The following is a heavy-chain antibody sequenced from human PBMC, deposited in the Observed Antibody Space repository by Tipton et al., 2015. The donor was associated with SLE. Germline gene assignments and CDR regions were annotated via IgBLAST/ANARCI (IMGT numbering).Heavy chain of an antibody. Sequence: LRLSCTVSGGSISSGDYYWSWIRQPPGKGLEWIGEMNDSGSTNYNPSLKSRVTMSVDTSKNQFSLKLSSVTAADTAVYYCARAPGLVWFGERRFDPWGQGTLVTVSS. J-gene: IGHJ5*02. CDR2: MNDSGST. V-gene: IGHV4-39*07. CDR1: GGSISSGDYY. D-gene: IGHD3-10*01. CDR3: ARAPGLVWFGERRFDP.